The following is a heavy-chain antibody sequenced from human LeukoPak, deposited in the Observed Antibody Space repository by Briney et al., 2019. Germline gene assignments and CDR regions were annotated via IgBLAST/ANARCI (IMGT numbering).Heavy chain of an antibody. J-gene: IGHJ5*02. CDR3: ARSIGDYYDSSGLDH. CDR2: IYYSGST. Sequence: ASETLSLTCTVSSGSISSGGYYWSWIRQHPGKGLEWIGYIYYSGSTYYNPSLKSRVTISVDTSKNQFSLKLSSVTAADTAVYYCARSIGDYYDSSGLDHWGQGTLVTVSS. D-gene: IGHD3-22*01. CDR1: SGSISSGGYY. V-gene: IGHV4-31*03.